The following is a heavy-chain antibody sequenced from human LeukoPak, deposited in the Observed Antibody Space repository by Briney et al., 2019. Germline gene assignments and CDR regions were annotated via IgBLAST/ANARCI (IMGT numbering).Heavy chain of an antibody. Sequence: SETLSLTCTVSGGSISSYYWSWIRQPPGKGLEWIGYIYYSGSTNYNPSLKSRVTISVDTSKNQFSLKLSPVTAADTAVYYCARLDPGYSSSSRYYYGMDVWGQGTTVTVSS. CDR2: IYYSGST. CDR1: GGSISSYY. J-gene: IGHJ6*02. CDR3: ARLDPGYSSSSRYYYGMDV. V-gene: IGHV4-59*08. D-gene: IGHD6-6*01.